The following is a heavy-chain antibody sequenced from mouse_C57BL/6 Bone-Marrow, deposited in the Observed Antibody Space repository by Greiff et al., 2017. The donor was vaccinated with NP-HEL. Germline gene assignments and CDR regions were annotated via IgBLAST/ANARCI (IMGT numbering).Heavy chain of an antibody. CDR1: GYTFTDYY. Sequence: QVQLQQSGPELVKPGASVKISCKASGYTFTDYYLNWVKQRPGQGLEWIGWIFPGSGSTYYNENFKGKATLTVDKSSNTAYMLLSSLTSEDSAVYFCARKLFAYWGQGTLVTVSA. CDR3: ARKLFAY. D-gene: IGHD1-3*01. J-gene: IGHJ3*01. V-gene: IGHV1-75*01. CDR2: IFPGSGST.